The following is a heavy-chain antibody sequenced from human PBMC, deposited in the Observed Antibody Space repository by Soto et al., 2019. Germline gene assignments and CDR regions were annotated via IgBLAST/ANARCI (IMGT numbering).Heavy chain of an antibody. CDR2: ISSSSSYI. D-gene: IGHD6-13*01. CDR3: ARVVEYSSSWYFEEVEWNGMGV. CDR1: GFTFSSYS. J-gene: IGHJ6*02. V-gene: IGHV3-21*01. Sequence: GGSLRLSCAASGFTFSSYSMNWVRQAPGKGLEWVSSISSSSSYIYYADSVKGRFTISRDNAKNSLYLQMNSLRAEDTAVYYCARVVEYSSSWYFEEVEWNGMGVWGQGTTVTVSS.